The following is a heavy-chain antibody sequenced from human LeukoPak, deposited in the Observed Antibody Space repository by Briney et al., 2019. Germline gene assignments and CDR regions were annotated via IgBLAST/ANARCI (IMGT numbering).Heavy chain of an antibody. CDR3: AREVADYYFDY. CDR2: INPNSGDT. CDR1: GYTFFGYY. Sequence: ASVTVSCKASGYTFFGYYIHWVRQAPGQGLEWMGWINPNSGDTGYAQKFQGRVTMTRDTSIGTAYMELSRLRSDDTAVYYCAREVADYYFDYWGQGTLVTVSS. J-gene: IGHJ4*02. D-gene: IGHD6-19*01. V-gene: IGHV1-2*02.